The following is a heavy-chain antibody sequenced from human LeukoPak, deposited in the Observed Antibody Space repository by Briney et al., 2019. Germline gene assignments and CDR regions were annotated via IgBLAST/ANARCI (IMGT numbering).Heavy chain of an antibody. V-gene: IGHV3-30*04. CDR2: ISYDGSNK. CDR1: GFTFSSYA. J-gene: IGHJ4*02. Sequence: GGSLRLSCAASGFTFSSYAMHWVRQAPGKGLEWVAVISYDGSNKYYADSVKGRFTISRDNSKNTLYLQMNRLRAEDTAVYYCVRASSSSGWFDYWGQGTLVTVSS. CDR3: VRASSSSGWFDY. D-gene: IGHD6-19*01.